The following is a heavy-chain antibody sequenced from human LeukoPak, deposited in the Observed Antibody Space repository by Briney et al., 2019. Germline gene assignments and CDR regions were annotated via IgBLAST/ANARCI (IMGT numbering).Heavy chain of an antibody. D-gene: IGHD2-2*01. CDR3: ARQTIVVVEVGWFDP. CDR1: GYSISSGYY. V-gene: IGHV4-38-2*01. Sequence: PSETLSLTCAVSGYSISSGYYWGWIRQPPGKGLEWIGSIYYSGSTYYSPSLKSRVTISVDTSKNQFSLKLSSVTAADTAVYYCARQTIVVVEVGWFDPWGQGTLVTVSS. CDR2: IYYSGST. J-gene: IGHJ5*02.